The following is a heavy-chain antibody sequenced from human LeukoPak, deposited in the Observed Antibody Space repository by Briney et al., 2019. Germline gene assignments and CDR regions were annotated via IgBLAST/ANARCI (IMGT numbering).Heavy chain of an antibody. V-gene: IGHV3-23*01. D-gene: IGHD6-6*01. Sequence: PGGSLRLSCAASGFTFSSYAMSWVRQAPGKGLEWVSAISGSGGSTYYADSVKGRFTISRGNSKNTLYLQMNSLRAEDTAVYYCAKARSSSGPSNYYYYYYYMDVWGKGTTVTVSS. CDR2: ISGSGGST. CDR1: GFTFSSYA. J-gene: IGHJ6*03. CDR3: AKARSSSGPSNYYYYYYYMDV.